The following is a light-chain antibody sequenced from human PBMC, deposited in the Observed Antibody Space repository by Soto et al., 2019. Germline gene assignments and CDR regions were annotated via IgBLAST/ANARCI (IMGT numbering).Light chain of an antibody. CDR2: GVS. V-gene: IGLV2-14*01. Sequence: QSVLTQPASVSESPGQSITISCTGSSSDFGGFNYVSWYQQHPGKAPKLLIYGVSNRPTGVSDRFSASKSGNTASLTISGLQAEDAADYYCSSYTIRSTFYVFGTGTKVTV. CDR3: SSYTIRSTFYV. J-gene: IGLJ1*01. CDR1: SSDFGGFNY.